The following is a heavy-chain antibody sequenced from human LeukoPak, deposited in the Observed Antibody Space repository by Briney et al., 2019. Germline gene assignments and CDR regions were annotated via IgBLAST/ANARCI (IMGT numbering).Heavy chain of an antibody. CDR1: RGTLSSYA. CDR3: GRVPLSSGSASAPDAFDI. J-gene: IGHJ3*02. Sequence: SVKVSRKASRGTLSSYALSWVRQAPGQELKWMGGVIPIFGTPHYAQKLQGRLTISADESTSTAYIELSSLRSEDTAVYCCGRVPLSSGSASAPDAFDIWGEARMVSVCS. V-gene: IGHV1-69*13. CDR2: VIPIFGTP. D-gene: IGHD3-10*01.